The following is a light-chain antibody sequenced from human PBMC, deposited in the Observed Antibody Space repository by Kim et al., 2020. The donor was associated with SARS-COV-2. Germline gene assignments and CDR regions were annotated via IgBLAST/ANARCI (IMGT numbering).Light chain of an antibody. CDR2: EVN. CDR1: SSDVGSYNL. Sequence: QSALTQPASVSGSPGQPITISCTGTSSDVGSYNLVSWYQQHPGKAPQLMIYEVNKRPSGVSNRFSGSKSANTASLTISGLQAEDEADYYRCSYAGSSTFPYVFGTGTKVTVL. J-gene: IGLJ1*01. CDR3: CSYAGSSTFPYV. V-gene: IGLV2-23*02.